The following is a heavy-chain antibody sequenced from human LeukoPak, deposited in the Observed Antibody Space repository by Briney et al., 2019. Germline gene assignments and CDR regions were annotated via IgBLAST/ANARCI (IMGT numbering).Heavy chain of an antibody. CDR1: GFTFSSYA. Sequence: GGSLRLSCAASGFTFSSYAMSWVRHAPGKGLEWVSAISGSGGSTYYADSVRGRFTISRDTSKNTLYLRMNSLRAENTAVYYSGSPGTLVRGLIDYWGQGALVTVSS. V-gene: IGHV3-23*01. D-gene: IGHD3-10*01. CDR2: ISGSGGST. CDR3: GSPGTLVRGLIDY. J-gene: IGHJ4*02.